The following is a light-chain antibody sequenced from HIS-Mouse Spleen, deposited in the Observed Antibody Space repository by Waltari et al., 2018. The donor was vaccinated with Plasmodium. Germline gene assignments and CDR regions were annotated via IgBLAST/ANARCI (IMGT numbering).Light chain of an antibody. V-gene: IGKV1-5*03. CDR2: KAS. CDR1: QSISSR. CDR3: QQYNSYSWT. Sequence: DIQLTQSPSTLSASVGAGATITCRASQSISSRLAWYQQKPGKAPKLLIYKASSLESGVPSRFSGSGSGTEFTLTISSLQPDDFATYYCQQYNSYSWTFGQGTKVEIK. J-gene: IGKJ1*01.